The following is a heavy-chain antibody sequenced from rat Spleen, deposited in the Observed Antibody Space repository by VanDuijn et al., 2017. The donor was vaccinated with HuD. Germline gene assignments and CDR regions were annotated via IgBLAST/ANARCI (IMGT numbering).Heavy chain of an antibody. CDR2: IIYDGSRT. J-gene: IGHJ1*01. CDR3: ARTGGPYYWYFDL. CDR1: GFTFSDYN. V-gene: IGHV5-7*01. Sequence: EVQLVESGGGLVQPGRSLKLSCAASGFTFSDYNMAWVRQAPKKGLEWVATIIYDGSRTYYRDSVKGRFTISRDNAKSTLYLQMDSLRSEDTATYYCARTGGPYYWYFDLWGPGTMVTVSS. D-gene: IGHD1-11*01.